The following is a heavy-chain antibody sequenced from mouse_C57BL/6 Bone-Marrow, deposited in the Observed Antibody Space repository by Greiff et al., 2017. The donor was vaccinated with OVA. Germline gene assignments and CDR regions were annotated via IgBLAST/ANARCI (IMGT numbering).Heavy chain of an antibody. Sequence: QVQLQQSGAELARPGASVKLSCKASGYTFTSYGISWVKQRTGQGLEWIGEIYPRSGNTYYNEKFKGKATLTADKSSSTAYMELRSLTSEDSAVYFCARRRVNYYWYFDVWGTGTTVTVSS. CDR1: GYTFTSYG. D-gene: IGHD1-3*01. CDR3: ARRRVNYYWYFDV. V-gene: IGHV1-81*01. CDR2: IYPRSGNT. J-gene: IGHJ1*03.